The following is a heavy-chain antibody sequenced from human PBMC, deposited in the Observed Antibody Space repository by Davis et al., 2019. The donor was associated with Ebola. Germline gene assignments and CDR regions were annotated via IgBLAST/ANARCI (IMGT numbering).Heavy chain of an antibody. CDR3: ARVRSYCTSTSCYTHWFDP. J-gene: IGHJ5*02. CDR2: ISPYNGNT. D-gene: IGHD2-2*02. Sequence: AASVKVSCKASGYTFTSYGISWVRQAPGQGLEWMGWISPYNGNTNYAQKLQGRVTMTTDTSTSTAYMELGSLRSDDTAVYYCARVRSYCTSTSCYTHWFDPWGQGTLVTVSS. V-gene: IGHV1-18*01. CDR1: GYTFTSYG.